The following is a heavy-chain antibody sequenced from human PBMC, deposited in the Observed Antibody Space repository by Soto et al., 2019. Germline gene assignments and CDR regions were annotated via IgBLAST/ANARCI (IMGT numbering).Heavy chain of an antibody. Sequence: PXGSLRLTCAASGFTFSSYSMKWVRQAPGKGLEWVSYISSNSRTMFYADSVKGRFTISRDNARNSLYLQMSSLRDEDTAVYYCARDLWTHWGQGALVTVSS. D-gene: IGHD3-3*01. CDR1: GFTFSSYS. J-gene: IGHJ4*02. CDR3: ARDLWTH. V-gene: IGHV3-48*02. CDR2: ISSNSRTM.